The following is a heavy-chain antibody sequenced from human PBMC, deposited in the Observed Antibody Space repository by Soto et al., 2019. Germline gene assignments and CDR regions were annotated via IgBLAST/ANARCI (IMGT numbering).Heavy chain of an antibody. CDR2: ISGSGGST. D-gene: IGHD2-2*01. J-gene: IGHJ4*02. V-gene: IGHV3-23*01. Sequence: GGSLRLSCAASGFTFSSYAMSWVRQAPGKGLEWVSAISGSGGSTYYADSVKGRFTISRDNSKNTLYLQMNSLRAEDTAVYYCAKPRDIVVVPAAMPSDYWGQGTRGTVSS. CDR1: GFTFSSYA. CDR3: AKPRDIVVVPAAMPSDY.